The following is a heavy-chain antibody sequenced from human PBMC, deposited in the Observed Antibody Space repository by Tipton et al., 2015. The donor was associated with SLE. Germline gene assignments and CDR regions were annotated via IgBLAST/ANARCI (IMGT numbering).Heavy chain of an antibody. V-gene: IGHV3-23*01. CDR3: AKDRMRVVVVTAPPDAFDI. J-gene: IGHJ3*02. CDR2: ISGSGGST. D-gene: IGHD2-21*02. Sequence: SLRLSCAASGFTFSSYAMSWVRQAPGKGLEWVSAISGSGGSTYYADSVKGRFTISRDNSKNTLYLQMNSLRAEDTAVYYCAKDRMRVVVVTAPPDAFDIWGQGTMVTVSS. CDR1: GFTFSSYA.